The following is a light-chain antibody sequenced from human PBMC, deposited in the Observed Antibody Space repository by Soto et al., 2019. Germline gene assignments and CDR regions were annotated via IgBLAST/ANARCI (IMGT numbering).Light chain of an antibody. CDR1: QSISSY. J-gene: IGKJ1*01. V-gene: IGKV1-39*01. CDR2: AAS. Sequence: DIQMTQSPSSLSASVGDRVNITCRASQSISSYLNWYQQKPGKAPKLLIYAASSLQSGVPSRFSGKGSGTGFILPISSLQPEDCATYYWQPRYSTPRTLGQGTKGEIK. CDR3: QPRYSTPRT.